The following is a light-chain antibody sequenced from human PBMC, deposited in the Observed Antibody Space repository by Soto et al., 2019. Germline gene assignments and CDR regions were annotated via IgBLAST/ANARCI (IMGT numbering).Light chain of an antibody. V-gene: IGKV1-39*01. J-gene: IGKJ3*01. CDR1: DSVNRY. CDR3: QRTYNAPFT. CDR2: AAS. Sequence: DIEMTQSPSSLSSFVGDTVTINCRATDSVNRYLNWYQQKPGQAPRVLITAASTLESGVPSRFSGSGSGTYFPLTINNLQPEDFATYYCQRTYNAPFTFGPGTKVSIK.